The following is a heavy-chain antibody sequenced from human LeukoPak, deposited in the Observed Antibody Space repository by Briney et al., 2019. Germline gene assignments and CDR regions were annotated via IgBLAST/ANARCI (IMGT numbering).Heavy chain of an antibody. Sequence: GGSLRLSCAASGYTFSSHGLTWVRQAPGEGLEWVSSINDRGTHTYYTDSVRGRFTISRDNFNNRLFLQMDSLRAGDTAFYYCARCPRDNCRGGFDYWGQGALVTVSS. CDR2: INDRGTHT. D-gene: IGHD1-1*01. J-gene: IGHJ4*02. CDR1: GYTFSSHG. CDR3: ARCPRDNCRGGFDY. V-gene: IGHV3-23*01.